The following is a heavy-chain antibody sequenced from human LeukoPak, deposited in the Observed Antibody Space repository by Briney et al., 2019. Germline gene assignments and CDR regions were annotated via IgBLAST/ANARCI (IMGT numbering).Heavy chain of an antibody. CDR3: AREGANWFDP. J-gene: IGHJ5*02. V-gene: IGHV4-39*07. Sequence: SETLSLTCTVSGGSISSNNYCWDWIRQPPGKGLGWIGRIYYSGSTYYNPSLKSRVTISVDTTKNQFSLKLSSVTAADSAIYYCAREGANWFDPWGQGTLVTVSS. CDR1: GGSISSNNYC. CDR2: IYYSGST.